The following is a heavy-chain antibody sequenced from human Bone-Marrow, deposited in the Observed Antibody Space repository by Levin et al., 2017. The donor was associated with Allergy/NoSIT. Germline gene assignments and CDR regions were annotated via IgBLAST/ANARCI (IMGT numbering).Heavy chain of an antibody. CDR3: AIREAAAGPPMDPYFDY. V-gene: IGHV3-7*01. Sequence: GGSLRLSCAASGFTFSSYWMSWVRQAPGKGLEWVANIKQDGSEKYYVDSVKGRFTISRDNAKNSLYLQMNSLRAEDTAVYYCAIREAAAGPPMDPYFDYWGQGTLVTVSS. D-gene: IGHD6-13*01. CDR1: GFTFSSYW. CDR2: IKQDGSEK. J-gene: IGHJ4*02.